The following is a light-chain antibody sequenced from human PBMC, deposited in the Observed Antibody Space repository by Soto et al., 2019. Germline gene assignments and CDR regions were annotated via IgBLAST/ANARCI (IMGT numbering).Light chain of an antibody. CDR3: SSYTSSSILVV. J-gene: IGLJ2*01. CDR2: DVS. Sequence: QSALTQPASVSGSPGQSITISCTGTSSDVGGYNYVSWYQQHPGKAPKLMIYDVSNRPSGVSNRFSGSKSGNTASLTISGLQAEDEADYYCSSYTSSSILVVFGGGTQVTVL. CDR1: SSDVGGYNY. V-gene: IGLV2-14*01.